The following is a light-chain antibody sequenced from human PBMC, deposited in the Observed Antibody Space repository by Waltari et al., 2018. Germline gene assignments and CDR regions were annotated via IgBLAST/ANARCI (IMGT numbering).Light chain of an antibody. Sequence: DIVMTQSPDSLAVSMCERATINCKSSQSVISSFNNKNYLTWFQQKAGEPPKLLIYWASTRESGVPDRFSGSGSGTDFTLTISGLQAEDVAVYYCQQYSATPPTFGQGTKVEIK. J-gene: IGKJ1*01. CDR1: QSVISSFNNKNY. CDR2: WAS. V-gene: IGKV4-1*01. CDR3: QQYSATPPT.